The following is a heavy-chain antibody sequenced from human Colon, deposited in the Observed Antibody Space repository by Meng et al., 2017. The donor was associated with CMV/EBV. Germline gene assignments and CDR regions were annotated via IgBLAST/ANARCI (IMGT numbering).Heavy chain of an antibody. Sequence: QITLKESGPTLVKPTQTLTLTCTFSGFSLRTPEVGVHWIRQPPGKALEWLALIYWDDDNQFGPSLKNRITITKDTSKNQVVLTMTNMDPLDTATYYCAHGRGWLTDYWGQGTLVTVSS. CDR2: IYWDDDN. CDR1: GFSLRTPEVG. V-gene: IGHV2-5*05. CDR3: AHGRGWLTDY. J-gene: IGHJ4*02. D-gene: IGHD6-19*01.